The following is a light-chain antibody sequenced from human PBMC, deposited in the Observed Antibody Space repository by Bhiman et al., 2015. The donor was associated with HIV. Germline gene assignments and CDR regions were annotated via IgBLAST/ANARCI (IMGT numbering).Light chain of an antibody. CDR2: QDN. Sequence: VLTQPPSVSVSPGQTASIACSGDKLGDKFVCWYQQKPGQSPILVIYQDNRRPSGIPERFSGSNSGNTATLTISGTQPMDEADYYCQAWDSNTEVFGTGTKVTVL. V-gene: IGLV3-1*01. J-gene: IGLJ1*01. CDR1: KLGDKF. CDR3: QAWDSNTEV.